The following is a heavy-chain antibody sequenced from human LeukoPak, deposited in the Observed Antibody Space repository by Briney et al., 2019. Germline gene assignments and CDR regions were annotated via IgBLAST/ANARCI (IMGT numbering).Heavy chain of an antibody. Sequence: PGGSLRLSCAASGFTFSGHSMSWVRRAPGTGLEWVSSISVSDSYKYFADSVKGRFTISRDNAKSSLYLQMNSLTAEDTALYYCARFYLDAFDIWGQGTMVTVSS. CDR1: GFTFSGHS. D-gene: IGHD2/OR15-2a*01. CDR2: ISVSDSYK. V-gene: IGHV3-21*01. CDR3: ARFYLDAFDI. J-gene: IGHJ3*02.